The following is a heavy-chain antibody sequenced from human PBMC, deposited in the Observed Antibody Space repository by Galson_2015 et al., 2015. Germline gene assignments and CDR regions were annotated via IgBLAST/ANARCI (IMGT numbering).Heavy chain of an antibody. CDR2: IYHNGDN. CDR3: ARVAGNYKNWFDP. D-gene: IGHD4-11*01. CDR1: GGSISSGDYY. V-gene: IGHV4-30-4*01. Sequence: TLSLTCTVSGGSISSGDYYWSWIRQSPGKGLEWIGYIYHNGDNYCNPSLKSRVMLLVDTSKNQFSLKLSSVTVADTAVYYCARVAGNYKNWFDPWGQGTLATVSS. J-gene: IGHJ5*02.